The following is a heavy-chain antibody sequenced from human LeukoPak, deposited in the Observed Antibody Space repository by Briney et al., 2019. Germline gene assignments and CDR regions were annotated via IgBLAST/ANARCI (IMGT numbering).Heavy chain of an antibody. V-gene: IGHV3-30*18. CDR3: AKATKWLPLGD. Sequence: PGGSLRLSCAASGFTFSSYGMHWVRQAPGKGLEWVAVISYDGSNKYYADSVTGRSTISRDNSKNTLYLQMNSLRAEATAVSYCAKATKWLPLGDWGQGTLVTVSS. CDR1: GFTFSSYG. J-gene: IGHJ4*02. D-gene: IGHD3-22*01. CDR2: ISYDGSNK.